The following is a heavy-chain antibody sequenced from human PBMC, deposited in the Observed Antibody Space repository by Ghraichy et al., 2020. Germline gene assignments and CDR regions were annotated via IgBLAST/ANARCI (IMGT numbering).Heavy chain of an antibody. V-gene: IGHV4-34*01. Sequence: SETLSLTCAVYGGSFSGYYWSWIRQPPGKGLEWIGEINHSGSTNYNPSLKSRVTISVDTSKNQFSLKLSSVTAADTAVYYCARVPYSSSASPFFDYWGQGTLVTVSS. J-gene: IGHJ4*02. CDR3: ARVPYSSSASPFFDY. CDR1: GGSFSGYY. CDR2: INHSGST. D-gene: IGHD6-13*01.